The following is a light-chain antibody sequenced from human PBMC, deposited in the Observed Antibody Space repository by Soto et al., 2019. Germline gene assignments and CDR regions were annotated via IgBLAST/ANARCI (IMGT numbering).Light chain of an antibody. CDR1: QGIKNY. J-gene: IGKJ1*01. CDR2: GAS. Sequence: EIGMAQAPGSLSVSPGEGATVSLMASQGIKNYLAWFQQKPGQAPRLLVYGASTRATTIPARFSGSGSGTEFTLSISSLQSEDFAVYYCQQYNSWPRTFGQGTKVDIK. CDR3: QQYNSWPRT. V-gene: IGKV3-15*01.